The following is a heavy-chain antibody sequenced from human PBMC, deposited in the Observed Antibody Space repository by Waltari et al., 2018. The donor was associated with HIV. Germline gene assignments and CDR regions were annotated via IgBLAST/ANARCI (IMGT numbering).Heavy chain of an antibody. CDR3: AREPFYGSGSYYNDAFDV. CDR1: RGPLPSHY. Sequence: QLQLQESGPGLVKPSETLSPTCTVSRGPLPSHYWAWLRQSPGKGLEWIGHISNSGITKYNPSLKSRITISVDTSESQFSLKLTSVTAADTAIYYCAREPFYGSGSYYNDAFDVWGQGTQVTVS. D-gene: IGHD3-10*01. V-gene: IGHV4-59*11. J-gene: IGHJ3*01. CDR2: ISNSGIT.